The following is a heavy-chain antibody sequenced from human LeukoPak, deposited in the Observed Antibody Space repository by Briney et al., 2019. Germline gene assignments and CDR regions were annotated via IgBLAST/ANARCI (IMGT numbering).Heavy chain of an antibody. D-gene: IGHD1-26*01. CDR3: ARGDGSPSGILYYGMDV. CDR1: GYSISNGFY. J-gene: IGHJ6*02. CDR2: IFHSGST. Sequence: SETLSLTCTVSGYSISNGFYWAWIRQPPGKGLEWIGSIFHSGSTYYNPSLKIRVTISVDTSKNQFSLNLSSVTAADTAVYYCARGDGSPSGILYYGMDVWSQGTTVTVSS. V-gene: IGHV4-38-2*02.